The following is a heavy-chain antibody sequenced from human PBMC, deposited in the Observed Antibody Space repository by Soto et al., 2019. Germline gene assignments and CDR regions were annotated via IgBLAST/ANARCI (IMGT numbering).Heavy chain of an antibody. CDR2: IYHGGST. Sequence: SETLSLTCAVSGGSISSANWWTWVRQPPGKGLEWIGEIYHGGSTSYNPSLKSRVTLSLDKFKNHFSLNLTSVTAADTAVHYCARLSFSYGVDVWGQGTTVTVSS. J-gene: IGHJ6*02. V-gene: IGHV4-4*02. CDR3: ARLSFSYGVDV. CDR1: GGSISSANW.